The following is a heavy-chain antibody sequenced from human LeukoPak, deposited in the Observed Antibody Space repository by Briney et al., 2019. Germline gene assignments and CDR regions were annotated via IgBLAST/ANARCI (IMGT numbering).Heavy chain of an antibody. D-gene: IGHD1-26*01. CDR3: AKDRGSYFDY. J-gene: IGHJ4*02. CDR1: GFTFSSYG. V-gene: IGHV3-30*02. Sequence: PGGSLRLSCAASGFTFSSYGMHWVRQAPGKGLEWVAFIRYDGSNKYYADSVKGRFTISRDNSKNTLYLQMNSLRAEDTAVYYCAKDRGSYFDYWGQGILVTVSP. CDR2: IRYDGSNK.